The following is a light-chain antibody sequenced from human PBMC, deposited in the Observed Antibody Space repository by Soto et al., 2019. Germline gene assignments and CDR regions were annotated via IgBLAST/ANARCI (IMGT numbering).Light chain of an antibody. Sequence: QSVLTQPPSVSGAPGQRVTISCTGSSSNIGAGYDVHWYLQLPGAAPKLLIYVNNNRPSGVPDRFSGSKSGTSASLAITGLQAEDEADYYCQSYDSSLSGSVFGGGTKLTVL. CDR3: QSYDSSLSGSV. V-gene: IGLV1-40*01. CDR1: SSNIGAGYD. CDR2: VNN. J-gene: IGLJ2*01.